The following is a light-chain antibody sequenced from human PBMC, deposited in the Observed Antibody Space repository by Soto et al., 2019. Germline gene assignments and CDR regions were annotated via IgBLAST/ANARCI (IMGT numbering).Light chain of an antibody. CDR1: QSVSSN. J-gene: IGKJ5*01. CDR3: QQRSNWIT. CDR2: DAS. Sequence: EIVMTQSPATRSVSPGERATLSCRASQSVSSNLAWYQQKPGQAPRLLIYDASNRATGIPARFSGSGSGTDFTLTISSLEPEDFAVYYCQQRSNWITFGQGTRLEIK. V-gene: IGKV3-11*01.